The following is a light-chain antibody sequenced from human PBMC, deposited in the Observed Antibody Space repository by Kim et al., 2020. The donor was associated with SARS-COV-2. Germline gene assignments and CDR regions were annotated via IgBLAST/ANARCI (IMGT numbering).Light chain of an antibody. CDR1: SSDVGGYNY. CDR3: SSSAGSINV. Sequence: PGQSLNISCAETSSDVGGYNYVSWYQQHPGKAPKLIIYGVNKRPSGVPDRFSGSKSGNTASLTVSGLQAEDEADYYCSSSAGSINVFGSGTKVTVL. J-gene: IGLJ1*01. V-gene: IGLV2-8*01. CDR2: GVN.